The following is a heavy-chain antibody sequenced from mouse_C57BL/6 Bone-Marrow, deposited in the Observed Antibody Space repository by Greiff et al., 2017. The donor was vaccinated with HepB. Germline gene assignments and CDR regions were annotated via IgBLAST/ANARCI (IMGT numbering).Heavy chain of an antibody. J-gene: IGHJ1*03. CDR2: IRNKANGYTT. D-gene: IGHD1-1*01. V-gene: IGHV7-3*01. CDR3: ARSPLYYYGSSYWYFDV. CDR1: GFTFTDYY. Sequence: EVKLMESGGGLVQPGGSLSLSCAASGFTFTDYYMSWVRQPPGKALEWLGFIRNKANGYTTEYSASVKGRFTISRTNSQSILYLQLNALRAEDSATYYCARSPLYYYGSSYWYFDVWGTGTTVTVTS.